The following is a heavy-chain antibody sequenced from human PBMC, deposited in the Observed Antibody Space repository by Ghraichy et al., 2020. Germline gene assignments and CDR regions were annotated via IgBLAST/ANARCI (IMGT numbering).Heavy chain of an antibody. CDR1: GGSVSSYY. CDR2: IDYSGST. V-gene: IGHV4-59*02. CDR3: ARSTYSGTKYSFDY. J-gene: IGHJ4*02. Sequence: SETLSLTCTVSGGSVSSYYWTWIRQSPEKGLEWIGNIDYSGSTNYNPTLQSRITISADTSTNQFSLKLSSVTAADTAVYYCARSTYSGTKYSFDYWGQGTLVTVSS. D-gene: IGHD1-26*01.